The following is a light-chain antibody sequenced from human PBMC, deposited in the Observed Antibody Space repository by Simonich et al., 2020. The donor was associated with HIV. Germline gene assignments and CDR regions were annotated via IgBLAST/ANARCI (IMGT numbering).Light chain of an antibody. CDR2: WAS. V-gene: IGKV4-1*01. J-gene: IGKJ2*01. Sequence: DIVMTQSPDSLAVSLGERATINCNSSQSVLYSSNNKNYLAWYQRKPGQPPKLRIYWASTRESGVPDRFSGSGSGTDFTLTISSLQAEDVAVYYCQQYYVTPYTFGQGTKLEIK. CDR3: QQYYVTPYT. CDR1: QSVLYSSNNKNY.